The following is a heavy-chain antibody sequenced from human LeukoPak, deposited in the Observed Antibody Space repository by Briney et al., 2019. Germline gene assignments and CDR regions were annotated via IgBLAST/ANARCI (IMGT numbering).Heavy chain of an antibody. CDR1: GFTFNTYA. CDR3: ARQLGYCSDGNCYFDF. Sequence: GGSLRLSCAASGFTFNTYAMSWVRQVPGKGLEWVAAISGNGGNTYYADSVKGRFTISRDNSKNTVYLQMNSLRVEDTAVYNCARQLGYCSDGNCYFDFWGQGTLVTVSS. V-gene: IGHV3-23*01. J-gene: IGHJ4*02. D-gene: IGHD2-15*01. CDR2: ISGNGGNT.